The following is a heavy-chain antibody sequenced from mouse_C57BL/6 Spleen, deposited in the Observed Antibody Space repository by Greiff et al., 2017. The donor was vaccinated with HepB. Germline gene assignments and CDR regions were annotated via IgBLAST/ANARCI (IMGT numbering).Heavy chain of an antibody. CDR3: ARFTTVVPFDY. CDR1: GYAFSSYW. J-gene: IGHJ2*01. CDR2: IYPGDGDT. Sequence: QVHVKQSGAELVKPGASVKISCKASGYAFSSYWMNWVKQRPGKGLEWIGQIYPGDGDTNDNGKFKGKATLTADKSSSTAYMQLSNLTSEDSAVYFCARFTTVVPFDYWGQGTTLTVSS. V-gene: IGHV1-80*01. D-gene: IGHD1-1*01.